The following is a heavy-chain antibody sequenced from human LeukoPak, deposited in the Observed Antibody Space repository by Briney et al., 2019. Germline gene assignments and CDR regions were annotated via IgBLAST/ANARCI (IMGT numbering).Heavy chain of an antibody. CDR2: ISAYNGNT. D-gene: IGHD1-26*01. J-gene: IGHJ4*02. Sequence: GASVKVSCKASGYTFTSYGISWVRQAPGQGLEWMGWISAYNGNTNYAQKLQGRVTMITDTSTSTAYMELRSLRSDDTAVYYCARDNIFVGATLNPTVGFDYWGQGTLVTVSS. CDR3: ARDNIFVGATLNPTVGFDY. V-gene: IGHV1-18*01. CDR1: GYTFTSYG.